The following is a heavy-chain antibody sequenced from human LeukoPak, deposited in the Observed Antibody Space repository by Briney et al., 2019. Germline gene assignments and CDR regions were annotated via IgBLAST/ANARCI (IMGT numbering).Heavy chain of an antibody. CDR2: ISGSGGST. J-gene: IGHJ4*02. D-gene: IGHD3-22*01. CDR3: AKGYDSSGSAFDY. CDR1: GFTFSSYA. Sequence: PGGSLRLSCAASGFTFSSYAMSWVRQAPGKGLEWVSAISGSGGSTYYADSVKGRFTNSRDNSKNTLYLQMNSLRAEDTAVYYCAKGYDSSGSAFDYWGQGTLVTVSS. V-gene: IGHV3-23*01.